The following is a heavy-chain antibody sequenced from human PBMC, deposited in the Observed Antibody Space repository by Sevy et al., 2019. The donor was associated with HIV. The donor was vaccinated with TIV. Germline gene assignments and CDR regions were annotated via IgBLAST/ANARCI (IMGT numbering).Heavy chain of an antibody. Sequence: GESLKISCKGSGYSFTSYWIGWVRQMPGKGLEWMGIIYPGDSDTRYSPSFQGQVTISADKSISTAYLQWSSLKASDTAMYYCARSPQGNSYAHGLIDYWGQGTLVTVS. CDR3: ARSPQGNSYAHGLIDY. D-gene: IGHD5-18*01. CDR1: GYSFTSYW. V-gene: IGHV5-51*01. CDR2: IYPGDSDT. J-gene: IGHJ4*02.